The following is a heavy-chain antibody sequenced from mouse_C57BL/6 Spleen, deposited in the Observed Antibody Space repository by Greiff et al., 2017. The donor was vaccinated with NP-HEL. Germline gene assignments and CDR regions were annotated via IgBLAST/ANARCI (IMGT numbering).Heavy chain of an antibody. D-gene: IGHD3-2*02. V-gene: IGHV1-7*01. CDR2: INPSSGYT. CDR3: AKGGLGSSVAMDD. CDR1: GYTFTSYW. Sequence: QVQLQQSGAELAKPGASVKLSCKASGYTFTSYWMHWVKQRPGQGLEWIGYINPSSGYTKYNQKFKDKATLTADKSSSTAYMQLSNLTYEDSAVYYYAKGGLGSSVAMDDWGQGTSVTVSS. J-gene: IGHJ4*01.